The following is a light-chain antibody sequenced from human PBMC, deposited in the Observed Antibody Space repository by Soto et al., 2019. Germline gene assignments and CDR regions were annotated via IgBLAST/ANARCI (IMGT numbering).Light chain of an antibody. V-gene: IGKV1-9*01. CDR2: AAS. CDR1: QGIASY. J-gene: IGKJ3*01. CDR3: QQLNSYHFT. Sequence: DIQLTQSPSFLSASVGDRVTITCRASQGIASYLVWYQQKPGKAPKLLIYAASTLQSGVPSRFSGSGSGTEFTLTISSLQPEDFATSYCQQLNSYHFTFGPGTKVDIK.